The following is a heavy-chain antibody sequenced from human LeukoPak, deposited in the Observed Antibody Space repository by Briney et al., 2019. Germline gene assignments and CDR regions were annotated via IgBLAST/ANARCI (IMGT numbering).Heavy chain of an antibody. CDR2: INAGNGNT. CDR1: GYTFTSYA. J-gene: IGHJ4*02. D-gene: IGHD1-7*01. Sequence: ASVKVSCKASGYTFTSYAMHWVRQAPGQRLEWMGWINAGNGNTKYSQKFQGRVTITADKSTSTAYMELSSLRSEDTAVYYCARAKENYSFDYWGQGTLVTVSS. CDR3: ARAKENYSFDY. V-gene: IGHV1-3*01.